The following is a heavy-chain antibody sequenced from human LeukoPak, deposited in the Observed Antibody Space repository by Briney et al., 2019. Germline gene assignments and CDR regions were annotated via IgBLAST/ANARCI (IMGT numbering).Heavy chain of an antibody. V-gene: IGHV3-33*01. J-gene: IGHJ3*02. CDR3: ARGFGYYDAFDI. CDR2: IWYDGSNK. D-gene: IGHD3-10*01. CDR1: GFTFSSYG. Sequence: GGSLRLSCAASGFTFSSYGMHWVRQAPGKGLEWVAVIWYDGSNKYYADSVKGRFTISRDNPKNTLYLQMNSLRAEDTAVYYCARGFGYYDAFDIWGQGTMVTVSS.